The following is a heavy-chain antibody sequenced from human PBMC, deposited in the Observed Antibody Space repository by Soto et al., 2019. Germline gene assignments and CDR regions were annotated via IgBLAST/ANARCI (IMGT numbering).Heavy chain of an antibody. D-gene: IGHD3-10*01. CDR2: INHSGST. V-gene: IGHV4-34*01. J-gene: IGHJ6*02. CDR3: GRGHLWFGESYYYCMDV. Sequence: SETLSLTCAVYGGSFSGYYWSWIRQPPGKGQEWIGEINHSGSTNYNPSLKSRVTISVDTSKNQFSLKLSSVTAADTAVYYCGRGHLWFGESYYYCMDVWGQGTTVTVS. CDR1: GGSFSGYY.